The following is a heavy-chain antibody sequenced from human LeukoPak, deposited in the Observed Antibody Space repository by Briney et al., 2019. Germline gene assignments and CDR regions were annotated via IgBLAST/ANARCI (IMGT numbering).Heavy chain of an antibody. D-gene: IGHD2-8*01. Sequence: PGRSLRLSCAAPGFTFSSYAMHWVRQAPGKGLEWVAVISYDGSNKYYADSVKGRFTISRDNSKNTLYLQMNSLRAEDTAVYYCARDPGDCTNGVCYFYFQHWGQGTLVTVSS. V-gene: IGHV3-30-3*01. CDR3: ARDPGDCTNGVCYFYFQH. J-gene: IGHJ1*01. CDR2: ISYDGSNK. CDR1: GFTFSSYA.